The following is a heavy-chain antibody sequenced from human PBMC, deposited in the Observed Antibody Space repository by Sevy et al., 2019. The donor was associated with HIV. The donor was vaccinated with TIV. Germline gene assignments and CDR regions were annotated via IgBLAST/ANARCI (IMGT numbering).Heavy chain of an antibody. CDR1: GFTSSKYW. V-gene: IGHV3-74*01. J-gene: IGHJ4*02. CDR3: ASAKKLADTYYDSTVYYSFAY. D-gene: IGHD3-16*01. CDR2: INGDGTVT. Sequence: GGSLRLSCASSGFTSSKYWMHWVRYAPGKGLAYVSRINGDGTVTKYADSVKGRFTISRDNAKNTVFLQMDSLRAEDTAVYYCASAKKLADTYYDSTVYYSFAYWGPGTLVTVSS.